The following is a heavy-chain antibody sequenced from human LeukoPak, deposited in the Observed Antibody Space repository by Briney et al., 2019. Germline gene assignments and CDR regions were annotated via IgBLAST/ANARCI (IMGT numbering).Heavy chain of an antibody. D-gene: IGHD5-24*01. CDR2: ISSSGSTI. Sequence: GGSLRLSCAASGFTFSSYEMNWVRQAPGKGLEWVSYISSSGSTIYYADSVKGRFTISRDNAKNSLYLQMNSLRAEDTAVYYCARDRDGYNFDYWGQGTLVTVPS. V-gene: IGHV3-48*03. J-gene: IGHJ4*02. CDR3: ARDRDGYNFDY. CDR1: GFTFSSYE.